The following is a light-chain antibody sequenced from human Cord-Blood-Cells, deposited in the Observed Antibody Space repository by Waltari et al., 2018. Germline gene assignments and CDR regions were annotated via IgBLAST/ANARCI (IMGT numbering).Light chain of an antibody. CDR3: QQYNNWPYT. Sequence: EIVMTQYPATLSVSPGERATLSCRTSQSVSSNLAWYQQKPGQAPRLLIYGASTRATGMPARFSGSGYETEFTLTISGLQSEDFAVYYCQQYNNWPYTFGQGTKLEIK. CDR1: QSVSSN. J-gene: IGKJ2*01. CDR2: GAS. V-gene: IGKV3-15*01.